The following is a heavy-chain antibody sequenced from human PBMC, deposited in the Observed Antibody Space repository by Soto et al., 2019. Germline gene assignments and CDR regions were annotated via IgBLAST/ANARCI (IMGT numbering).Heavy chain of an antibody. CDR3: ARGQTGGGGGYYFDY. V-gene: IGHV1-69*12. Sequence: QVQLVQSGAEVKKPGSSVKVSCKASGGTFRSYAIDWVRQAPGQGLEWMGGIIPIFGTADYAQKFQGRVTSTADESTSTAYMELSSLRSEDTAVYYGARGQTGGGGGYYFDYWGQGTLVTVSS. D-gene: IGHD3-16*01. J-gene: IGHJ4*02. CDR2: IIPIFGTA. CDR1: GGTFRSYA.